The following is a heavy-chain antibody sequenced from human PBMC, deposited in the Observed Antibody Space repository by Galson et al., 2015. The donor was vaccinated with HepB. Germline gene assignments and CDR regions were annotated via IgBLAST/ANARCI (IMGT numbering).Heavy chain of an antibody. Sequence: SLRLSCAVSGFTFSTYSMGWVRQAPGKGLEWVSSISSSSNYRYYADSVRGRFTISRDNAKNSLYLQMSSLRAEDTAMYYCARDWRPGGGEVVVLALFDYWGQGTLVTVSS. CDR1: GFTFSTYS. D-gene: IGHD3-22*01. CDR2: ISSSSNYR. J-gene: IGHJ4*02. V-gene: IGHV3-21*01. CDR3: ARDWRPGGGEVVVLALFDY.